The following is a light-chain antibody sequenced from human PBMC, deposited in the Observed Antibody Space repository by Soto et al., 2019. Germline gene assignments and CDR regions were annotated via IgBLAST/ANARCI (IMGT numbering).Light chain of an antibody. J-gene: IGKJ1*01. CDR2: AAS. V-gene: IGKV1-16*01. Sequence: DIQMTQSPSALSASVGDRVTITCQASQDISNYLNWYQQKPGKAPKIMIYAASSLQGGVPSRFSGSGSGTEFTLTIANLQPDDFATYYCQQYDIYRTFGPGTKVDIK. CDR1: QDISNY. CDR3: QQYDIYRT.